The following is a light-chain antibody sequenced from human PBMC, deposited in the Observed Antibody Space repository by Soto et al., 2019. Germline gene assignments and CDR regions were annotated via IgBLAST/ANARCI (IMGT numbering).Light chain of an antibody. J-gene: IGKJ1*01. CDR2: DAS. CDR3: QQCNTFWT. Sequence: EIVMTQSPPTLSVSPGERATLSCRASQSVGSKLAWYQQRPGQAPRLLIYDASNRATGIPARFSGSGSGTEFSLTISSLQSDDSATYYCQQCNTFWTFGQGTKVEIK. CDR1: QSVGSK. V-gene: IGKV3D-15*01.